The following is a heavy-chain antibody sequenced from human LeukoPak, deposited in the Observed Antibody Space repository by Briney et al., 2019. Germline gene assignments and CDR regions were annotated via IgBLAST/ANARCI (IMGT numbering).Heavy chain of an antibody. Sequence: GGSLRLSCAASGFTFSSYAMSWVRQTPGKGLEWVSSITSSGGSAFYADSVKGRFTFSRDNSKNTLFLQMNSLRVEDTAVYYCATDRGTHGRSGEDYFDYWGQGTLVTVSS. CDR1: GFTFSSYA. J-gene: IGHJ4*02. CDR2: ITSSGGSA. V-gene: IGHV3-23*01. D-gene: IGHD3-10*01. CDR3: ATDRGTHGRSGEDYFDY.